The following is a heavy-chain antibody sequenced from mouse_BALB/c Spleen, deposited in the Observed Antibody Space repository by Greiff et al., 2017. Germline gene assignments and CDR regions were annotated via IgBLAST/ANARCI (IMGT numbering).Heavy chain of an antibody. J-gene: IGHJ4*01. D-gene: IGHD2-1*01. CDR1: GYTFTSYV. Sequence: VQLKQSGPELVKPGASVKMSCKASGYTFTSYVMHWVKQKPGQGLEWIGYINPYNDGTKYNEKFKGKATLTSDKSSSTAYMELSSLTSEDSAVYSCARDYGNYLLAMAYWGQGTSVTVSS. CDR2: INPYNDGT. V-gene: IGHV1-14*01. CDR3: ARDYGNYLLAMAY.